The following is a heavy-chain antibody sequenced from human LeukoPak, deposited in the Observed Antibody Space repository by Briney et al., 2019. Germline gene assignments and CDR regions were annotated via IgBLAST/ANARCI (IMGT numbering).Heavy chain of an antibody. CDR2: VYYSGST. D-gene: IGHD3-16*01. CDR1: GGSFSGYY. V-gene: IGHV4-34*01. Sequence: SETLSLTCAVYGGSFSGYYWSWIRQPPGKGLEWIGSVYYSGSTYYNPSLKSRVTISVDTSKNQFSLKLTSVTAADTAVYYCARRGTSFDYWGQGTLVTVSS. CDR3: ARRGTSFDY. J-gene: IGHJ4*02.